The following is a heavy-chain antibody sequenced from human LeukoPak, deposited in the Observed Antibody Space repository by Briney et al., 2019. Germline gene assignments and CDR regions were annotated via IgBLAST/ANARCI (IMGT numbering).Heavy chain of an antibody. V-gene: IGHV4-4*07. CDR2: ISGSGST. J-gene: IGHJ4*02. Sequence: SETLSLTCSVSGDSISYFYWSWIRQAAGKGLEWIGRISGSGSTDYNASLKSRVTMSVDTSKNQFSLKLSSVTAADTAVYYCARAGRITMIRDFDYWGQGTLVTVSS. CDR1: GDSISYFY. D-gene: IGHD3-22*01. CDR3: ARAGRITMIRDFDY.